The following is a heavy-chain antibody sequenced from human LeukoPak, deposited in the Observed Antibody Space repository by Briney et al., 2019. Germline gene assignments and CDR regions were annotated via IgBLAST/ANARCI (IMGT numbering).Heavy chain of an antibody. J-gene: IGHJ4*02. D-gene: IGHD5-24*01. V-gene: IGHV4-59*06. CDR1: GGSISSYY. CDR2: IYYTGST. CDR3: ARDLGRRYFDY. Sequence: SETLSLTCTVSGGSISSYYWSWIRQPPGKGLEWIGYIYYTGSTYYNPSLKSRITISVDTSKNQFSLKLSSVTAADTAVYYCARDLGRRYFDYWGQGTLVTVSS.